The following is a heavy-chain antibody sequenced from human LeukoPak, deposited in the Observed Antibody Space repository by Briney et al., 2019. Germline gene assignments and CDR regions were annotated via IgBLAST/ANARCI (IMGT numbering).Heavy chain of an antibody. V-gene: IGHV4-59*08. CDR1: GGSFNTYY. CDR2: IYHTGNT. Sequence: PSETLSLTCTVSGGSFNTYYWSWIRQSPGKGLEWMGYIYHTGNTNYNPSLKSRVTISIDTSQNQFSLNLTSVTAADTAVYDCARLAIAARLAPFDIWGQGTMVTVSS. J-gene: IGHJ3*02. CDR3: ARLAIAARLAPFDI. D-gene: IGHD6-6*01.